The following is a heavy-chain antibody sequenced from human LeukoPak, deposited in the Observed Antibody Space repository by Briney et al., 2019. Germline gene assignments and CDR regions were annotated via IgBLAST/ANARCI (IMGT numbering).Heavy chain of an antibody. CDR2: IYTSGST. CDR3: ARIAEQTDHRYYYYYMDV. D-gene: IGHD1-14*01. V-gene: IGHV4-61*02. Sequence: PSETLSLTCTVSGGSISSGSYYWSWIRQPAGKGLEWIGRIYTSGSTNYNPSLKSRVTISVDTSKNQFSLKLSSVTAADTAVYYCARIAEQTDHRYYYYYMDVWGKGTTVTVSS. J-gene: IGHJ6*03. CDR1: GGSISSGSYY.